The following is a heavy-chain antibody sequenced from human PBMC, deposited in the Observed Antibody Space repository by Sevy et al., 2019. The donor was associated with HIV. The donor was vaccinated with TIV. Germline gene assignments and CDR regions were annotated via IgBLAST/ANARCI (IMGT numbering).Heavy chain of an antibody. CDR2: IYSGGST. J-gene: IGHJ4*02. CDR3: AREGYCSGGSCYSGYFDY. V-gene: IGHV3-53*01. Sequence: GGSLRLSCAASGFTVSSNYMSWVRQAPGKGLEWVSVIYSGGSTYYADSVKSRFTISRDNSKNTLYLQMNSLRAEDTAVYYCAREGYCSGGSCYSGYFDYWGQGTLVTVSS. CDR1: GFTVSSNY. D-gene: IGHD2-15*01.